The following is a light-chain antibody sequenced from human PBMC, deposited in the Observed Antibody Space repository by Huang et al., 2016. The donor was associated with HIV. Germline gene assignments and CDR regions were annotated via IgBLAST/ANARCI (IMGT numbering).Light chain of an antibody. CDR3: QQRSNWA. Sequence: EIVLTQSPATLSLSPGERATLSCRASQSVSSYLAWYQQKPGQAPRLLIYDASNRATGIPAMFSGSGSGTDFTLTISSLEPEDFAVYYCQQRSNWAFGQGTRLEMK. V-gene: IGKV3-11*01. CDR2: DAS. J-gene: IGKJ5*01. CDR1: QSVSSY.